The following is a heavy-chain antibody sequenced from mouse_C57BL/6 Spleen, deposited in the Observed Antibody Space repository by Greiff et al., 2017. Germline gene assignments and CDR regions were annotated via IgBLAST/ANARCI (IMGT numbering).Heavy chain of an antibody. D-gene: IGHD2-4*01. V-gene: IGHV5-6*01. CDR2: LSSGGSYT. CDR3: ARHHYECGCCEY. Sequence: EVNVVESGGDLVKPGGSLKLSCAASGYTFSSYGMSWVRQTPDTRLEWVATLSSGGSYTYYPDSVKGRFTISKDNGKDTLYLRISSLKSGGTAMYYCARHHYECGCCEYWGQGTTLTVSA. CDR1: GYTFSSYG. J-gene: IGHJ2*01.